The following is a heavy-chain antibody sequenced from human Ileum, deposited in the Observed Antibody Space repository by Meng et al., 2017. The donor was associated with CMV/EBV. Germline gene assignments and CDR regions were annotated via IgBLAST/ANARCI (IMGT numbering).Heavy chain of an antibody. D-gene: IGHD2-21*02. V-gene: IGHV3-53*01. J-gene: IGHJ4*02. Sequence: GGSLRLSCAASGFAVTNSYMSWVRQAPGKGLEWVSVTYTGGSTFYSDSVKGRFTVSRDSFNNTLSLQMNSLRDEDTALYYCVGHMYNFGVVTAIENWGQGTQVTVSS. CDR2: TYTGGST. CDR1: GFAVTNSY. CDR3: VGHMYNFGVVTAIEN.